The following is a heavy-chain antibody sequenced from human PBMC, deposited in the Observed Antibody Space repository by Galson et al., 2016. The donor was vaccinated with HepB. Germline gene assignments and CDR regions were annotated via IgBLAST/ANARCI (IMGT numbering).Heavy chain of an antibody. D-gene: IGHD3-16*01. J-gene: IGHJ4*02. CDR2: INSDGSSR. Sequence: SLRLSCAASGFTFSSYWMHWVRQAPGKGLEWVSRINSDGSSRSYADSVKGRFIIPRDNAKNTLYLQMSSLRAEDTAVYYCARLSWMGEVDYWGQGTLVTVSS. CDR1: GFTFSSYW. V-gene: IGHV3-74*01. CDR3: ARLSWMGEVDY.